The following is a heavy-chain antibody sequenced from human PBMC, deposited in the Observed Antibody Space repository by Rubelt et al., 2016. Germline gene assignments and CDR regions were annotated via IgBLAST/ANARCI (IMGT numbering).Heavy chain of an antibody. J-gene: IGHJ5*02. V-gene: IGHV1-2*02. CDR3: ARVKSGPAAFFSCWFDP. CDR1: GYTFTGYY. D-gene: IGHD2-2*01. CDR2: INPNSGGT. Sequence: LVRVGAEVKKPGASVKVSCKASGYTFTGYYMHWVRQAPGQGLEWMGWINPNSGGTNYAQKFQGRVTMTRDTSISTAYMELSRLRSDDTAVYYCARVKSGPAAFFSCWFDPWGQGTLVTVSS.